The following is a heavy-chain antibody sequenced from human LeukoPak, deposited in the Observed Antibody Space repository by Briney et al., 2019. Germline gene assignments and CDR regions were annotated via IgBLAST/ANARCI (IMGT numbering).Heavy chain of an antibody. CDR3: ATGRDFDL. CDR2: IKSKPDGETT. J-gene: IGHJ2*01. V-gene: IGHV3-15*01. CDR1: GFTFSNAW. Sequence: GGSLRLSCAASGFTFSNAWMNWVRQAPGKGQEWVGRIKSKPDGETTDYAAPVKGRFTISRDDSKNIVYVQMNSLKTEDTAVYYCATGRDFDLWGRGTLVTVSS.